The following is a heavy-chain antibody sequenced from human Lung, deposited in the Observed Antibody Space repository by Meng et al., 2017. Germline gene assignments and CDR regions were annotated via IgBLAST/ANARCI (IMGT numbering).Heavy chain of an antibody. V-gene: IGHV4-30-4*01. Sequence: QGRRPSSGPGLVKPSLSLSLTCTVSGGSISSSNYYWSWIRQPPGKGLEWSGHIYNSGSTYYNPSLKSRITISVDTSKNQFSLKLSSVTAADTAVYYCARGQKGYFDLWGRGTLVTVSS. CDR3: ARGQKGYFDL. J-gene: IGHJ2*01. CDR1: GGSISSSNYY. CDR2: IYNSGST.